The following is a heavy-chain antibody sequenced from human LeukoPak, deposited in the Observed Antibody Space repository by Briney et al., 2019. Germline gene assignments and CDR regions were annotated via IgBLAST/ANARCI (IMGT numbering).Heavy chain of an antibody. D-gene: IGHD1-26*01. Sequence: SVKVSCKASGGTFSSYAISWVRQAPGQGLEWMGRIIPILGIANYAQKFQGRVTITADKSTSTAYMELSSLRSEDTAVYYCAKVVGATGGFDYWGQGTLVTVSS. CDR3: AKVVGATGGFDY. CDR1: GGTFSSYA. CDR2: IIPILGIA. J-gene: IGHJ4*02. V-gene: IGHV1-69*04.